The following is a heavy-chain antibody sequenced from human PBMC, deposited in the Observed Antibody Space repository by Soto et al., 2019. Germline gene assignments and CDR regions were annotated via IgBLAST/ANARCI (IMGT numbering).Heavy chain of an antibody. V-gene: IGHV3-9*01. Sequence: EVQLVESGGDLVQPGRSLRLSCAASGFTFDDYAMHWVRQAPGKGLEWVSGISWNSGNKGYADSVKGRFTISRDNAKNFLYLEMNSLRAEDTALYYCAKEAGLERFFDWLSNGLDVWGQGTAVTVS. D-gene: IGHD3-9*01. J-gene: IGHJ6*02. CDR3: AKEAGLERFFDWLSNGLDV. CDR2: ISWNSGNK. CDR1: GFTFDDYA.